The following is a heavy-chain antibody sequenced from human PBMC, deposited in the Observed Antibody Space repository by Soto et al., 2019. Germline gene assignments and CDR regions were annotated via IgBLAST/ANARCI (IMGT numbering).Heavy chain of an antibody. CDR1: GFTFGNYA. CDR3: VHATPVTTGGDY. V-gene: IGHV3-23*01. D-gene: IGHD4-17*01. CDR2: ISGSGGNT. Sequence: GGSLRLSCAASGFTFGNYAMSWVRQAPGKGLDWVSAISGSGGNTFYTDSVKGRFTVSRDNSRNTLYLQMNSLSAEDTATYYCVHATPVTTGGDYWGQGTLVTVSS. J-gene: IGHJ4*02.